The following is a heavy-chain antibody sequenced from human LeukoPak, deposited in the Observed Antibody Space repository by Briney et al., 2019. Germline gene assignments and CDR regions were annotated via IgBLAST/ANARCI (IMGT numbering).Heavy chain of an antibody. CDR2: IYPGDSDT. Sequence: GESLKISCKGSGFSFSTYWIVWVXQMPGKGLEWMGIIYPGDSDTRYSPSFQGQVTISADKSINTAYLQWSSLKASDTAMYYCNSGNYSDAFDIWGQGTMVTVSS. CDR3: NSGNYSDAFDI. V-gene: IGHV5-51*01. D-gene: IGHD1-26*01. J-gene: IGHJ3*02. CDR1: GFSFSTYW.